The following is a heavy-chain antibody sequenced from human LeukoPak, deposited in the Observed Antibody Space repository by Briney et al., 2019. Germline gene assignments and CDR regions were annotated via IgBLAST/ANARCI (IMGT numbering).Heavy chain of an antibody. CDR2: IYYSGST. D-gene: IGHD5-18*01. Sequence: SETLSLTCTVSGGSISSSSYYWGWIRQPPGKGLEWIGSIYYSGSTYYNPSLKSRVTISVDTSKNQFSLKLSSVTAADTAVYYCARVRRRYSYGLMFSSDNWFDPWGQGTLVTVSS. CDR1: GGSISSSSYY. J-gene: IGHJ5*02. CDR3: ARVRRRYSYGLMFSSDNWFDP. V-gene: IGHV4-39*07.